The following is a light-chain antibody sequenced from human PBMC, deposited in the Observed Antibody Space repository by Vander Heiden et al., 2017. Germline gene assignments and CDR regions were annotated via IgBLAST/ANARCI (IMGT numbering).Light chain of an antibody. CDR2: AAS. V-gene: IGKV1-39*01. Sequence: DIQMTQSPSSLSASVGDRVTITCQASQSISSYLNWYQQKPGKAPKLLIYAASSLQSGVPSRFSGSGSGTDFTLTISRLQPEDFATYYYQQSDSTPETFGQGTKVEIK. J-gene: IGKJ1*01. CDR3: QQSDSTPET. CDR1: QSISSY.